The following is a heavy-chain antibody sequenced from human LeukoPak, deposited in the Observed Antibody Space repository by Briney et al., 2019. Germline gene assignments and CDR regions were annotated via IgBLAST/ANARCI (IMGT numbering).Heavy chain of an antibody. CDR3: ARVKSTTYAFDI. CDR2: IYNTGGS. J-gene: IGHJ3*02. D-gene: IGHD4-11*01. CDR1: GFTVSNNY. Sequence: TGGPLRLSCAASGFTVSNNYISWVRQAPGKGLEWVSVIYNTGGSYYAGSVKGRFTVSRDISENTLYLQMNSLRAEDTAVYYCARVKSTTYAFDIWGQGTMVTV. V-gene: IGHV3-66*01.